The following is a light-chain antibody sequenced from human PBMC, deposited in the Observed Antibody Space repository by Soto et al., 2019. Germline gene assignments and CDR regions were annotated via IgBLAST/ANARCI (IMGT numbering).Light chain of an antibody. CDR2: GAS. V-gene: IGKV3-20*01. J-gene: IGKJ2*01. CDR3: QQYGSSQYT. CDR1: QSVNNNY. Sequence: EIVLTQSPGTLSLSPGERATLSCRASQSVNNNYLAWYQQKPGQAPRLLIYGASSSATGIPDRFSGSGSGTDFTLTISRLEPEDFAVYYCQQYGSSQYTFGQATTLEIK.